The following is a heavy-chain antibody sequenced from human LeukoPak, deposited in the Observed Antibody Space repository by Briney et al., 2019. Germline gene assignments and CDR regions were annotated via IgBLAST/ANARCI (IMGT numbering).Heavy chain of an antibody. V-gene: IGHV4-34*01. CDR3: AREAYCYDSSGNTY. CDR1: GGSFSGYY. D-gene: IGHD3-22*01. J-gene: IGHJ4*02. Sequence: SETLTLTCAVYGGSFSGYYWSWIRQPPGKGLEWIGEDNHSGSTNYNPSLKSRVTISVDTSKNQFSLKLSSVTSADTAVYYCAREAYCYDSSGNTYWGQGRLVTVSS. CDR2: DNHSGST.